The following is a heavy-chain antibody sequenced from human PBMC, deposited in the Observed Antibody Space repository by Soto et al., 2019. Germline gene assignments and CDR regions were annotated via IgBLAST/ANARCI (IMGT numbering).Heavy chain of an antibody. CDR3: AREYGSGSSPPWFDP. V-gene: IGHV3-20*01. CDR2: INSNGGKT. J-gene: IGHJ5*02. D-gene: IGHD3-10*01. Sequence: EVQLVESGGGVVWPGGSLRLSCAASGFTFDDYGMSWVRQVPGKGLEGVSGINSNGGKTGYADSVKGRFTISRDNAKNSLYLQMNSLRVEDTALYHCAREYGSGSSPPWFDPWGQGTLVTVSS. CDR1: GFTFDDYG.